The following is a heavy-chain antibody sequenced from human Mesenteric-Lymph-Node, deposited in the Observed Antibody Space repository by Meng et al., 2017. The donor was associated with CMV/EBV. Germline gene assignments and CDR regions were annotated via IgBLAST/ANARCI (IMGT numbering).Heavy chain of an antibody. Sequence: GESLKISCAASGFTVSSHYMSWVRQAPGKGLEWVSVIYSGGSTYYADSVKGRFTISRDNSKNTLYLQMNSLRAEDTAVYYCARDPRALERSGAGMDVWGQGTTVTVSS. CDR3: ARDPRALERSGAGMDV. D-gene: IGHD3-10*01. CDR1: GFTVSSHY. V-gene: IGHV3-53*01. J-gene: IGHJ6*02. CDR2: IYSGGST.